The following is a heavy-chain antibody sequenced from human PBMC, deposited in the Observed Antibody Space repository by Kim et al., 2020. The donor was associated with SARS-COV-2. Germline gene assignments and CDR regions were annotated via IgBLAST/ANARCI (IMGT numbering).Heavy chain of an antibody. Sequence: RGRFTISRDNAKKTLYLQMSDLGDDDTAVYYCARDRGSSSSQTRFDYWGQGTLVTVSS. D-gene: IGHD6-6*01. J-gene: IGHJ4*02. CDR3: ARDRGSSSSQTRFDY. V-gene: IGHV3-48*02.